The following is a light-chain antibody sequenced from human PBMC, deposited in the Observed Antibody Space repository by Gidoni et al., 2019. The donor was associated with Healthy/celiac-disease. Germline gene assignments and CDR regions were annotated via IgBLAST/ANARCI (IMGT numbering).Light chain of an antibody. CDR2: DVS. Sequence: QSALTQPASVSGSPGQSITISCTGTSSDVGGYNYVSWYPQHPGKAPKLMIYDVSNRPSGVSNRFSGSKSGNTASLTISGLQAEDEADYYSSSYTSSSTLVFGGGTKLTVL. CDR3: SSYTSSSTLV. J-gene: IGLJ2*01. V-gene: IGLV2-14*03. CDR1: SSDVGGYNY.